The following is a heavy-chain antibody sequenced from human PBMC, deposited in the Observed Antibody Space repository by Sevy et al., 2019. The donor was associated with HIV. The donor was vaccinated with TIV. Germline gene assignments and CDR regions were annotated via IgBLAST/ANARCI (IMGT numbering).Heavy chain of an antibody. D-gene: IGHD3-22*01. J-gene: IGHJ3*01. CDR1: GFTFSSYA. V-gene: IGHV3-23*01. CDR2: LSGYGGST. CDR3: AKDRITMIGDAFDV. Sequence: GGSVRLSCAASGFTFSSYAMSWVRQAPGKGLEWVSGLSGYGGSTYYADSVKGRFTISRDNSKNTLYLQMNSLRAEDTAVYYCAKDRITMIGDAFDVWGQGTMVTVSS.